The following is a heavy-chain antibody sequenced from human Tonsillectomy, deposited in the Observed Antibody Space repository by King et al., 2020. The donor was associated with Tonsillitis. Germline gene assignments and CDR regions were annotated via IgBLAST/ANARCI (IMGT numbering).Heavy chain of an antibody. CDR2: IYYTGST. Sequence: QVQLQESGPGLVKPSETLSLTCTVSGASISRYFWTWIRQPPGKGLGWIGYIYYTGSTNYNPSLKSRVTISVDTSKSQFSLRLNSVTAADTAMYYCARSYYGSGSYFDYWGQGTLVTVSS. J-gene: IGHJ4*02. D-gene: IGHD3-10*01. CDR1: GASISRYF. V-gene: IGHV4-59*01. CDR3: ARSYYGSGSYFDY.